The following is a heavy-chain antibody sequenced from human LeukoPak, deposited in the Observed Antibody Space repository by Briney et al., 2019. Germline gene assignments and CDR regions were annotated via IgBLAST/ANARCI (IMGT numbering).Heavy chain of an antibody. CDR3: AKDILSEQWHDAFDI. CDR1: GFIVDDYA. CDR2: ISGDGGST. Sequence: GGSLRLSCAASGFIVDDYAMYWVRQAPGKGLEWVSLISGDGGSTYHADSVKGRFTISRDNSKNSLFLQMNSLRTEDTALYYCAKDILSEQWHDAFDIWGQGTMVTVSS. V-gene: IGHV3-43*02. J-gene: IGHJ3*02. D-gene: IGHD6-19*01.